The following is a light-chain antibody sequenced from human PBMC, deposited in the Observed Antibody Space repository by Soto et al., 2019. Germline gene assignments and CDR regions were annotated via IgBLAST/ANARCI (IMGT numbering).Light chain of an antibody. J-gene: IGKJ5*01. V-gene: IGKV3-20*01. CDR1: QSVSSNY. CDR2: GAS. CDR3: QQYGTSPFT. Sequence: EIVLTQSPGTLSLSAGERATLSCRASQSVSSNYLAWYQQKPGQAPRLLIYGASSRATGIPGRFSGSGSGTDFTLTSSRLEPEYFAVYYCQQYGTSPFTFGQGTRLEIK.